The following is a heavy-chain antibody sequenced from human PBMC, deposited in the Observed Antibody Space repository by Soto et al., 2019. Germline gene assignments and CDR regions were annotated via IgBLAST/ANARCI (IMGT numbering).Heavy chain of an antibody. V-gene: IGHV3-33*01. Sequence: PGGSLRRSCAASGFTFSSYGMHWVRQAPGKGLEWVAVIWYDGSNKYYADSVKGRFTISRDNSKNTLYLQMNSLRAEDTAVYYCAREWDYGDPNWFVPWGQGTLVTVSS. CDR2: IWYDGSNK. D-gene: IGHD4-17*01. CDR1: GFTFSSYG. J-gene: IGHJ5*02. CDR3: AREWDYGDPNWFVP.